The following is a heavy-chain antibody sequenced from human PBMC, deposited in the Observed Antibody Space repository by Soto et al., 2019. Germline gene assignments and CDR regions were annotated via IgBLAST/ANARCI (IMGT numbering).Heavy chain of an antibody. J-gene: IGHJ3*02. Sequence: EVQLLESGGGLVQPGGSLRLSCAASGLTFSSFAMSWVRQAPGKGLEWVSAISGSGGSTYYADSVKGWFTISRDKCENTLYLRMIMLRAEVTAVYYCAKLTVGSAGKHAFDIWGQGTMVNVSS. CDR3: AKLTVGSAGKHAFDI. CDR1: GLTFSSFA. CDR2: ISGSGGST. V-gene: IGHV3-23*01. D-gene: IGHD2-15*01.